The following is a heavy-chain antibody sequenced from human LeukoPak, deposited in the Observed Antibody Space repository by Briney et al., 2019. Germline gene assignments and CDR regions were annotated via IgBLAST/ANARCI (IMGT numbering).Heavy chain of an antibody. Sequence: GGSLRLSCAASGFTFSSYAMSWVRQAPGKGLEWVSAINGSGCSTYYADSVKGRFPIYRDNSKNTLYLQMNSLRAENTAVYYCARMGYGLPIDYWGQGTLVTVSS. CDR1: GFTFSSYA. CDR3: ARMGYGLPIDY. CDR2: INGSGCST. V-gene: IGHV3-23*01. D-gene: IGHD5-18*01. J-gene: IGHJ4*02.